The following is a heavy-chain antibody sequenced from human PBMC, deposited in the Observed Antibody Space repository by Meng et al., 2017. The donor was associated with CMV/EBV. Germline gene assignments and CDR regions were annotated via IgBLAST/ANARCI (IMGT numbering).Heavy chain of an antibody. CDR1: GFTFSSYA. D-gene: IGHD5-24*01. V-gene: IGHV3-30*04. CDR2: ISYDGSNK. CDR3: AREPTVEMAAPDY. Sequence: CAASGFTFSSYAMHWVRQAPGKGLEWVAVISYDGSNKYYADSVKGRFTISRDNSKNTLYLQMNSLRAEDTAVYYCAREPTVEMAAPDYWGQGTLVTVSS. J-gene: IGHJ4*02.